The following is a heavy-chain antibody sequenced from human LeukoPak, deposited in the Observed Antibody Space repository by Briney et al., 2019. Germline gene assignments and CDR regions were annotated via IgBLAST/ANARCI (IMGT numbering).Heavy chain of an antibody. V-gene: IGHV4-39*01. CDR2: IYETGST. CDR3: ARGDCSSTICYSPMDV. D-gene: IGHD2-2*01. J-gene: IGHJ6*03. Sequence: PSETLSLTCSVSGGSLSSSSYYWGWIRQPPGRGLEWIGNIYETGSTNYNPSLKSRVTISVDTSKNQFSLKLSSVTAADTAVYYCARGDCSSTICYSPMDVWGKGTTVTVSS. CDR1: GGSLSSSSYY.